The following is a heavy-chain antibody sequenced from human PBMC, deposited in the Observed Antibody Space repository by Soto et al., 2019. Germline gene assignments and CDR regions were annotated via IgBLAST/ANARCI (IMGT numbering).Heavy chain of an antibody. V-gene: IGHV3-48*01. D-gene: IGHD3-22*01. Sequence: GGSLRLSCAASGFTFSSYSMIWVRQAPGKGLEWVSYFSSSSNTIYSAASVKGLFPISREIAKNSLYLKLISLRAEDTAVCYCARDSSGLGGQGTQVTVSS. CDR3: ARDSSGL. CDR1: GFTFSSYS. J-gene: IGHJ4*02. CDR2: FSSSSNTI.